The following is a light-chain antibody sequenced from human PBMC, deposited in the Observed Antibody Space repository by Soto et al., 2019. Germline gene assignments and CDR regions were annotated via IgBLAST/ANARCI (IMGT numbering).Light chain of an antibody. CDR3: GTWDSSLSAHV. CDR1: SSNIGNNY. CDR2: DNN. J-gene: IGLJ1*01. Sequence: QSVLTQPPSVSAAPGQKVTISCSGSSSNIGNNYVSWYQQLPGTAPKLLIYDNNKRPSGIPDRFSGPKSGTSATLGITGLQTGDEADYYCGTWDSSLSAHVFGPGTKVTVL. V-gene: IGLV1-51*01.